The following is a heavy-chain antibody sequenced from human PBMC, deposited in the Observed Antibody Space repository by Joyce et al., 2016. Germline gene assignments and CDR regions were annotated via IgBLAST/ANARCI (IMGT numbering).Heavy chain of an antibody. J-gene: IGHJ4*02. CDR2: INSGSSSI. CDR3: AVRAGTYSFDC. D-gene: IGHD1-1*01. CDR1: GLTFSDYS. V-gene: IGHV3-48*04. Sequence: EVQLVESGGGLVQPGGSLRLSCVASGLTFSDYSMNWVRQAAGKGLEGVSYINSGSSSIYYADSGKGRFTISRDNAKNSLYLQMNSLGAEDTAVYYCAVRAGTYSFDCWGQGTLVTVSS.